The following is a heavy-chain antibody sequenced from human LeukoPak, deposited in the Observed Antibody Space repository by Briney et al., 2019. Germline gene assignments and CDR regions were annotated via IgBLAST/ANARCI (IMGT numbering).Heavy chain of an antibody. CDR3: ARGGGLDV. J-gene: IGHJ6*02. Sequence: GGSLRLSCAASGFTFSSYWMNWARQAPGKGLEWVASINHNGNVNYYVDSVKGRFTISRDNTKNSLNLQMSNLRAEDTAVYFCARGGGLDVWGQGATVTVSS. CDR1: GFTFSSYW. V-gene: IGHV3-7*03. CDR2: INHNGNVN. D-gene: IGHD3-16*01.